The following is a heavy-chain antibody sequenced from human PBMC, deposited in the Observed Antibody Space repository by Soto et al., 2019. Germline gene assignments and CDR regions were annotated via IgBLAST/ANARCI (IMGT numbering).Heavy chain of an antibody. J-gene: IGHJ5*02. CDR2: ISAYNGNT. CDR1: RYTFTSYG. V-gene: IGHV1-18*01. Sequence: ASVKVSCKASRYTFTSYGISWVRQAPGQGLEWMGWISAYNGNTNYAQKLQGRVTMTTDTSTSTAYMELRSLRSDDTAVYYCARDSLGYCSSTSCYDWFDPWGQGTLVTVSS. CDR3: ARDSLGYCSSTSCYDWFDP. D-gene: IGHD2-2*01.